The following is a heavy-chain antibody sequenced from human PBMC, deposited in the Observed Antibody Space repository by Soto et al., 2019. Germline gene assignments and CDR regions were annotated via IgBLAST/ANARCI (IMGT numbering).Heavy chain of an antibody. D-gene: IGHD1-1*01. V-gene: IGHV4-59*08. CDR1: GGSISSYY. J-gene: IGHJ4*02. CDR2: IYYSGST. Sequence: SETLSLTCTVSGGSISSYYLSWIRQPPGKGLEWIGYIYYSGSTNYNPSLKSRVTISVDTSKNQFSLKLSSVTAADTAVYYCARRYGYSFGYWGQGTLVTVSS. CDR3: ARRYGYSFGY.